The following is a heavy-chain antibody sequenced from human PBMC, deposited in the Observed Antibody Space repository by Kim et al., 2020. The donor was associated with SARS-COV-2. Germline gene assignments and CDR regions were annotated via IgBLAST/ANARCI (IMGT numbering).Heavy chain of an antibody. J-gene: IGHJ4*02. D-gene: IGHD3-9*01. V-gene: IGHV3-23*01. CDR1: GFTFSSYA. CDR3: AKDPEAYYDILTGYYRTHFDY. CDR2: ISGSGGSK. Sequence: GGSLRLSCAASGFTFSSYAMSWVRQSPGKGLEWVSAISGSGGSKYYADSVKGRFTISRDNSKNTLYLQMNSLRAEDTAVYYCAKDPEAYYDILTGYYRTHFDYWGQGTLVTVSS.